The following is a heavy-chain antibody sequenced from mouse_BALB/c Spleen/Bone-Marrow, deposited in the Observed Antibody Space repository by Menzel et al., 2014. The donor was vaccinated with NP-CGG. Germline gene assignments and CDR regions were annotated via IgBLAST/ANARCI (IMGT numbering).Heavy chain of an antibody. V-gene: IGHV2-6-7*01. CDR1: GFSLTGYG. CDR2: IWGDGST. Sequence: VQGVESGPGLVAPSQSLSIPCTVSGFSLTGYGVNWVRQPPGKGLEWLGMIWGDGSTDYNSVLKSRLNISKDNSKSQVFLKMNSLQTDDTARYYCARSFTTVVATPFDYWGQGTTLTVSS. D-gene: IGHD1-1*01. J-gene: IGHJ2*01. CDR3: ARSFTTVVATPFDY.